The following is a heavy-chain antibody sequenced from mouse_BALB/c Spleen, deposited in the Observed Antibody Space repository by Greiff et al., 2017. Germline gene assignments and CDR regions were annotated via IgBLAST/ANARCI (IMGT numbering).Heavy chain of an antibody. CDR2: FHPYNDDT. D-gene: IGHD1-1*02. V-gene: IGHV1-47*01. CDR1: GYTFTTYP. CDR3: ARNFGNWYFDV. J-gene: IGHJ1*01. Sequence: LQESGAELVKPGASVKMSCTAFGYTFTTYPIEWMKQNHGKSLEWIGNFHPYNDDTKYNEKFKGKAKVTVEKSYSTVYLELSRLTSDDSAVYYCARNFGNWYFDVWGAGTTVTVSS.